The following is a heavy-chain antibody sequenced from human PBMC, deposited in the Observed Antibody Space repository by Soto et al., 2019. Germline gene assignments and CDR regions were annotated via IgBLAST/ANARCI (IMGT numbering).Heavy chain of an antibody. D-gene: IGHD2-15*01. CDR1: GGSFSGYY. CDR2: INHSGST. Sequence: PSETLSLTCAVYGGSFSGYYWSWIRQPPGKGLEWIGEINHSGSTNYNPSLKSRVTISVDTSKNQFSLKLSSVTAADTAVYYCARAAPRYCSGGSCYTGMDYWAQGTLVTVS. J-gene: IGHJ4*02. CDR3: ARAAPRYCSGGSCYTGMDY. V-gene: IGHV4-34*01.